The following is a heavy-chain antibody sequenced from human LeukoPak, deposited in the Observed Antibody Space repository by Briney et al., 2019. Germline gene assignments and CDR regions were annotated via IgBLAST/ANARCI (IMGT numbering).Heavy chain of an antibody. CDR2: IYYSGGT. D-gene: IGHD2-15*01. V-gene: IGHV4-39*01. CDR1: GGAISRDNYY. J-gene: IGHJ4*02. Sequence: SETLPLTCTVSGGAISRDNYYWGWIRQPPGKGLQWIATIYYSGGTYYNPSLGSRVTMTVDTSKNQFSLRLTSVTAEDTAVYYCARSLVVAATIDYWGQGSLVTVSS. CDR3: ARSLVVAATIDY.